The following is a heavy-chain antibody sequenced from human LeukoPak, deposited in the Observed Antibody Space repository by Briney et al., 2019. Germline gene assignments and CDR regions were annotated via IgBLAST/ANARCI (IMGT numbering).Heavy chain of an antibody. Sequence: SQTLSLTCTVSGGSISSADYYWGWIRQPPGKGLEWIGSIYYIGSTYSNPSLKSRVSLSVYTPKTQFSLKLSSVTAADTAVYYCARQAAIGVVPAARAWFDPWGQGTLVTVSS. CDR3: ARQAAIGVVPAARAWFDP. CDR2: IYYIGST. D-gene: IGHD2-2*01. CDR1: GGSISSADYY. V-gene: IGHV4-39*01. J-gene: IGHJ5*02.